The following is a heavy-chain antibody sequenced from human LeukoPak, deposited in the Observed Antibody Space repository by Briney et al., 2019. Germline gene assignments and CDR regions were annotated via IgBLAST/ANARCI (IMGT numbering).Heavy chain of an antibody. D-gene: IGHD3-22*01. J-gene: IGHJ4*02. CDR2: INHSGST. V-gene: IGHV4-39*07. CDR3: ARVGGSGYYSLDY. CDR1: GASFSSSTYY. Sequence: SETLSLTCTVSGASFSSSTYYWGWIRQPPGKGLEWIGEINHSGSTNYNPSLKSRVTISVDTSKNQFSLKLSSVTAADTAVYYCARVGGSGYYSLDYWGQGTLVTVSS.